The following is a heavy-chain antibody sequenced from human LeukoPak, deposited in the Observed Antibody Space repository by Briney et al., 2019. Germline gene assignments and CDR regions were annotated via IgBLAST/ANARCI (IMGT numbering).Heavy chain of an antibody. Sequence: PGGSLRLSCEASGFTFDSYVFSWVRQAPGKGLEWVSSVGRGGSPYYADSVKGRFTFSRDNSKNTLFLQMNSLRPEDTAVYYCAKVRYCTSTSCRTYDSGSIFDYWGQGTLVTVPS. V-gene: IGHV3-23*01. CDR1: GFTFDSYV. CDR3: AKVRYCTSTSCRTYDSGSIFDY. CDR2: VGRGGSP. J-gene: IGHJ4*02. D-gene: IGHD2-2*01.